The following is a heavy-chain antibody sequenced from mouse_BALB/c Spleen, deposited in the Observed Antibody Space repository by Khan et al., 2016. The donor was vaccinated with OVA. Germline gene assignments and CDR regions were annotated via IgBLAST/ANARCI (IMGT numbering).Heavy chain of an antibody. D-gene: IGHD1-1*01. J-gene: IGHJ1*01. V-gene: IGHV7-3*02. CDR3: ARETVVDIYWYFDV. CDR1: GFTFTDYY. Sequence: EVELVESGGGLVQPGGSLRLSCATSGFTFTDYYMSWVRQPPGKALEWLGFIRNKPNGYTTEYSASVKGRFTISRDNSQSIVYLQMTTLRAEDSATYYCARETVVDIYWYFDVWGAGTTVTVSS. CDR2: IRNKPNGYTT.